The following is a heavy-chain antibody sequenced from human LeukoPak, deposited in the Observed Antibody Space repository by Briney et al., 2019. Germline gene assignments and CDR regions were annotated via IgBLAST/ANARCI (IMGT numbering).Heavy chain of an antibody. CDR1: GGSLSSYY. J-gene: IGHJ3*02. Sequence: SETLSLTCTVSGGSLSSYYRSWIRQPAGKGLEWIGRIYTSGSTNYNPSLKSRVTMSVDTSKNQFSLKLSSVTAADTAVYYCARNLALYYYDSSGYYSHAFDIWGHGTMVTVSS. D-gene: IGHD3-22*01. V-gene: IGHV4-4*07. CDR3: ARNLALYYYDSSGYYSHAFDI. CDR2: IYTSGST.